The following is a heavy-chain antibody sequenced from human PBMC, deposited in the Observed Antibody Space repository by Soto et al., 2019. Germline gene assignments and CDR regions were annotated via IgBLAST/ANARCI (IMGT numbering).Heavy chain of an antibody. CDR1: GFSFRSYA. V-gene: IGHV3-23*01. Sequence: EVQLLESGGGLVQPGGSLRLSCAASGFSFRSYAMNWVRQAPGKGLEWVSAISGGGDNTYYADSEKGRFTISRDNSKNTLFLQMNSLRAEDTAVYHCVKQYSSGWGWGQGTLVTVSS. J-gene: IGHJ4*02. CDR3: VKQYSSGWG. CDR2: ISGGGDNT. D-gene: IGHD6-19*01.